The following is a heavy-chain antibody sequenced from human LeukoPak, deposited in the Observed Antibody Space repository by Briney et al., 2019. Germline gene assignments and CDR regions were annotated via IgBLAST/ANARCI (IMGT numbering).Heavy chain of an antibody. CDR3: ARDAGYSYGPWDV. Sequence: PSETLSLTCTVSGGSISSGDYYWSWIRQPPGKGLGWIGYIYYSGSTYYNPSLKSRVTISVDTSKNQFSLKLSSVTAADTAVYYCARDAGYSYGPWDVWGQGTTVTVSS. D-gene: IGHD5-18*01. CDR1: GGSISSGDYY. V-gene: IGHV4-30-4*01. J-gene: IGHJ6*02. CDR2: IYYSGST.